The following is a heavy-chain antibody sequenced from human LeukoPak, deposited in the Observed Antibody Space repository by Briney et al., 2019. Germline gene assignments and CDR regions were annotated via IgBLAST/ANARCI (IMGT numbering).Heavy chain of an antibody. D-gene: IGHD5-18*01. CDR2: IYSGGST. CDR1: GFTVSSNS. Sequence: GGSLRLSCAASGFTVSSNSMSWVRQAPRKGLAWVSVIYSGGSTYFAESVKGRFTISSGNSKHTLYLQMDSLRAEDTAVYYCARTYSGYSYGMYWYFDLWGRGTLVTVSS. CDR3: ARTYSGYSYGMYWYFDL. V-gene: IGHV3-53*01. J-gene: IGHJ2*01.